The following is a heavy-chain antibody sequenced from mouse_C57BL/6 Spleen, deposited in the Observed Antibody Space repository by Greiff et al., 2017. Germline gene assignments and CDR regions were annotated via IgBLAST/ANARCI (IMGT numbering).Heavy chain of an antibody. J-gene: IGHJ1*03. V-gene: IGHV1-53*01. CDR2: INPSNGGT. Sequence: QVQLQQPGTELVKPGASVKLSCKASGYTFTSYWMHWVKQRPGPGLAWIGNINPSNGGTNYNEKFKSKATLTVDQSSSTAYMQLSSLTSEYSAVYYCASWRGYYGSSWYVDVWGTGTTVTVSS. D-gene: IGHD1-1*01. CDR1: GYTFTSYW. CDR3: ASWRGYYGSSWYVDV.